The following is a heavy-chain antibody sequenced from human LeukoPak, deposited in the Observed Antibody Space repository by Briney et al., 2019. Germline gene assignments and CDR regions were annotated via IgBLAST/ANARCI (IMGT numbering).Heavy chain of an antibody. J-gene: IGHJ4*02. CDR2: ISSTGSTI. D-gene: IGHD3-10*01. CDR1: GFTFSSYS. Sequence: GGSLRLSCPVSGFTFSSYSMSWVRQAPGKGLEWISYISSTGSTIYYADSVKGRFTISRDNAKNSLYLQMNSLRAEDTAVYYCARGLDNYGSGSSDWGQGTLVTVSS. V-gene: IGHV3-48*04. CDR3: ARGLDNYGSGSSD.